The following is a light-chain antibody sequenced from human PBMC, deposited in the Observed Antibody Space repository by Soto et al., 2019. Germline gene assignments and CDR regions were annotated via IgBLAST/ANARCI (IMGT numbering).Light chain of an antibody. CDR3: QQYNSYSGVT. CDR2: DAS. Sequence: DIQMPQSHSPLSASVGDSVTITCRASQSISSWLAWYQQKPGKAPKLLIYDASSLESGVPSRFSGSGSGTEFTLTISSLQPDDFATYYCQQYNSYSGVTFGPGTKVDIK. CDR1: QSISSW. J-gene: IGKJ3*01. V-gene: IGKV1-5*01.